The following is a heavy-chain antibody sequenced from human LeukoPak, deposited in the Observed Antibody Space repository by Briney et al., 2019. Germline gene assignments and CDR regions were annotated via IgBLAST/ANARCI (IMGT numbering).Heavy chain of an antibody. J-gene: IGHJ3*01. CDR2: ITRDGGLT. CDR3: AREEHRLAEAGTSAFDL. Sequence: PGGSLTLACVASGFTLRAHWMRWVSQAAEKGLAWVSPITRDGGLTSYADSVKGRFTISRDNARNTVYLQMSSLRVEDTAIYFCAREEHRLAEAGTSAFDLGGQGTLVTVSP. CDR1: GFTLRAHW. V-gene: IGHV3-74*01. D-gene: IGHD6-13*01.